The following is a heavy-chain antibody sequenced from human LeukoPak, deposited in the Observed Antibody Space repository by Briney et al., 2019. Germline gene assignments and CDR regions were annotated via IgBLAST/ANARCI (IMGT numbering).Heavy chain of an antibody. J-gene: IGHJ6*02. CDR3: AKCDILVRGVSYHYYGMDV. CDR2: ISGSGAGT. Sequence: GGSLRLSCAASGFTFSTYGMAWVRQAPGKGLEWFSAISGSGAGTYYADSVKGRFIISRDNSKNTLSLQMNSLRAEDTAVYYCAKCDILVRGVSYHYYGMDVWGQGTTVTVSS. D-gene: IGHD3-10*01. CDR1: GFTFSTYG. V-gene: IGHV3-23*01.